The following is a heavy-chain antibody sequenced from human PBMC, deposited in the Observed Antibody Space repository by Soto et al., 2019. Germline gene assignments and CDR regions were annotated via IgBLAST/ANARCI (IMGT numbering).Heavy chain of an antibody. V-gene: IGHV3-33*01. D-gene: IGHD5-12*01. Sequence: PGGSLRLSCAASGFTFSSYGMHWVRQAPGKGLEWVAVIWYDGSNKYYADSVKGRFTISRDNSKNTLYLQMNSLRAEDTAVYYCARVRSGYEYYSYYGMDVWGPGTTVTLSS. J-gene: IGHJ6*02. CDR3: ARVRSGYEYYSYYGMDV. CDR2: IWYDGSNK. CDR1: GFTFSSYG.